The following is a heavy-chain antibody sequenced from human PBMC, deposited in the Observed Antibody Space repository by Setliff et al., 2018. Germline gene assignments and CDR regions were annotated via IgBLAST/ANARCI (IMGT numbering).Heavy chain of an antibody. CDR3: AREKMATNYYYYMDV. Sequence: PGGSLRLSCAASGFTFSSYWMSWVRQAPGKGLEWVANIKQDGSEKYYVDSVKGRFTISRDNAKNSLYLQMNSLRAEDTAVYYCAREKMATNYYYYMDVWGKGTTVTVSS. V-gene: IGHV3-7*01. D-gene: IGHD5-12*01. CDR2: IKQDGSEK. CDR1: GFTFSSYW. J-gene: IGHJ6*03.